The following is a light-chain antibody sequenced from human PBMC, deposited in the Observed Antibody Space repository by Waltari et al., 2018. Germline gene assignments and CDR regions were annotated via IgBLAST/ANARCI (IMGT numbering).Light chain of an antibody. J-gene: IGKJ4*01. CDR1: QSVLYSSNSRNY. V-gene: IGKV4-1*01. CDR2: WAS. Sequence: DIVMTQSPASLAVSLGERATINCKSSQSVLYSSNSRNYLAWYQQKPGQSPKLLIYWASTRESGVPDRFSGSGAGTDFTLTISSLQAEDVAVYYCQQYYDTPITFGGGTKVEIK. CDR3: QQYYDTPIT.